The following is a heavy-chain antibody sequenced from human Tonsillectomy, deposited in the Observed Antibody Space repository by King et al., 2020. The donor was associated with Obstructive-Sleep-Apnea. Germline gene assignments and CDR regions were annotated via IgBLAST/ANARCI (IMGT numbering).Heavy chain of an antibody. CDR1: GGSISTTRYY. Sequence: QLQESGPGLVKPSETLSLTCTVSGGSISTTRYYWGWIRHPPGKGLCWIGSIYYSVSTNYKPSLKSRVTISVDTSKNRFSLKLYSLTAADTAIYYCARIWRAVAYNWFDPWGQGTLVTVSS. CDR3: ARIWRAVAYNWFDP. V-gene: IGHV4-39*07. J-gene: IGHJ5*02. CDR2: IYYSVST. D-gene: IGHD1-26*01.